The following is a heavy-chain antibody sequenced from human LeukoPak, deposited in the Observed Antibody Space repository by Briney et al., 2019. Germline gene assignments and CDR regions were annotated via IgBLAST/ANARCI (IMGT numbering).Heavy chain of an antibody. V-gene: IGHV3-30*02. J-gene: IGHJ4*02. CDR1: GFTFSSYW. CDR3: AKHPRGDYLFDY. CDR2: IRYDGTNK. Sequence: GGSLRLSCAASGFTFSSYWMSWVRQAPGKGLEWVAFIRYDGTNKYYADSVKGRFTISRDNSKNTLYLQMNSLRAEDTAVYYCAKHPRGDYLFDYWGQGTLVTVSS. D-gene: IGHD3-16*01.